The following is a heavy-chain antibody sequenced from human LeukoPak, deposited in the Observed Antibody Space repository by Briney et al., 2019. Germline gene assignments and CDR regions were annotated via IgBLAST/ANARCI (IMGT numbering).Heavy chain of an antibody. CDR3: ARRYDSGTYGHYMDV. J-gene: IGHJ6*03. CDR1: GFTVSSNY. CDR2: FHDAGTT. V-gene: IGHV3-53*01. D-gene: IGHD3-10*01. Sequence: GGSLRLSCAASGFTVSSNYMSWVRQAPGKGLEWVSGFHDAGTTYFADAVKGRFTISRDNTKNTLFLQMNSLRAEDTAVYYCARRYDSGTYGHYMDVWGKGTTVTVSS.